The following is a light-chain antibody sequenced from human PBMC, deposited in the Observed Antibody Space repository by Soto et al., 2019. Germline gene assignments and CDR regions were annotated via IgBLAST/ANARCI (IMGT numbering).Light chain of an antibody. Sequence: PGDRATLSCRASQSFSSTFFAWYQQKPGQAPRLLIYGASSRATGIPDRFSGNGSGTDFTLTISRLEPEDFAVYYCQQYASSVTFGQGTKVEIK. V-gene: IGKV3-20*01. CDR1: QSFSSTF. CDR3: QQYASSVT. J-gene: IGKJ1*01. CDR2: GAS.